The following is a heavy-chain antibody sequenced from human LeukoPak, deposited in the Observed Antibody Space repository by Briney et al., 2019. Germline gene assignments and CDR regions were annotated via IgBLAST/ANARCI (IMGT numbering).Heavy chain of an antibody. J-gene: IGHJ6*02. Sequence: SVKVSCKASGYTFTGYYMHWVRQAPGQGLEWMGGIIPIFGTANYAQKFQGRVTITTDESTSTAYMELRSLRSDDTAVYYCVREVTMVRGVITFYHYNGMDVWGQGTAVIVSS. CDR3: VREVTMVRGVITFYHYNGMDV. D-gene: IGHD3-10*01. CDR1: GYTFTGYY. CDR2: IIPIFGTA. V-gene: IGHV1-69*05.